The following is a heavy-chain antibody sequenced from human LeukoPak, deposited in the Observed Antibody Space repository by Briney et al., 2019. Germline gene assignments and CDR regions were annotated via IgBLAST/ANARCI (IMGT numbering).Heavy chain of an antibody. J-gene: IGHJ4*02. CDR1: GGSISSNNYF. CDR2: IYDSGST. Sequence: PSETLSLTCTVSGGSISSNNYFWGWIRQPPGKGLEWIGSIYDSGSTYYNPSLKSRVTISVDTSKNQFSLKLNSVTAADTAMYYCQSRFLGWLLDYGGQGPRVTVPS. CDR3: QSRFLGWLLDY. V-gene: IGHV4-39*01. D-gene: IGHD3-3*01.